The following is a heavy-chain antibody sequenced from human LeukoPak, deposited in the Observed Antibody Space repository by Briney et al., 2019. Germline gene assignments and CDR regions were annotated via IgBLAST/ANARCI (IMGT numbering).Heavy chain of an antibody. J-gene: IGHJ6*03. V-gene: IGHV1-46*03. D-gene: IGHD3-22*01. CDR1: GYPFTSYY. CDR2: INPSGGST. CDR3: ARSSIEYYYDSSGYYPYYYYYDMDV. Sequence: ASVKVSCKASGYPFTSYYMHWVRQAPGQGLEWMGIINPSGGSTSYAQKFQGRVTMTRDTSTSTVYMELSSLRSEDTAVYYCARSSIEYYYDSSGYYPYYYYYDMDVWGKGTTVTVSS.